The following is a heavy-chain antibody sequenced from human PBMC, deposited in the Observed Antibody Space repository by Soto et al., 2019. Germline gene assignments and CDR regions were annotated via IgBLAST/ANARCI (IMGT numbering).Heavy chain of an antibody. CDR2: ISGSGGST. CDR1: GFTFSSYA. Sequence: PGGSLRLSCAASGFTFSSYAMSWVRQAPGKGLEWVSAISGSGGSTYYADSVKGRFTISRDNSKNTLYLQMNSLRAEDTAVYYCAKATYCNPPMGYYYFDYWGQGSLVTVSS. J-gene: IGHJ4*02. D-gene: IGHD4-4*01. CDR3: AKATYCNPPMGYYYFDY. V-gene: IGHV3-23*01.